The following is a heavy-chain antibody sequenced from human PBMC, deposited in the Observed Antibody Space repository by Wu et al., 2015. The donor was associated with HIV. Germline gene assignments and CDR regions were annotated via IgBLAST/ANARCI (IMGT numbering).Heavy chain of an antibody. CDR1: GGIFNNYA. D-gene: IGHD1-26*01. CDR3: ARSLGVVGNTPPDY. V-gene: IGHV1-69*18. J-gene: IGHJ4*02. Sequence: HLVQSGPEVAKPGSSVKVSCKTSGGIFNNYAFNWVRQAPGQGLEWMGRIIPVFAMTNYAQRFQGRVTLTADESTNTAYMELSRLKSDDTAVYYCARSLGVVGNTPPDYWGQGTLVTVFS. CDR2: IIPVFAMT.